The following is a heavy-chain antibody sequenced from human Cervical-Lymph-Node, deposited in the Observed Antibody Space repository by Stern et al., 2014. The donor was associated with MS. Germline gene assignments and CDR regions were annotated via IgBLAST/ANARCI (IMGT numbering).Heavy chain of an antibody. CDR2: INEDGSEK. J-gene: IGHJ4*02. V-gene: IGHV3-7*01. CDR3: VTNRFG. D-gene: IGHD2-8*01. CDR1: GFTFTEYW. Sequence: VQLVQSGGGLVQTGGSLRLSCATSGFTFTEYWVTWVRQAPGKGLECVANINEDGSEKHYVGSVKGRFTISRDNAMNSLYLQMNSLRAEDTAVYYCVTNRFGWGQGTLVTVSS.